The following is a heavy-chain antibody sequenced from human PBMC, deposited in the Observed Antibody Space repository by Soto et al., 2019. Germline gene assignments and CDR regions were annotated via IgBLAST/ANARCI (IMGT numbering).Heavy chain of an antibody. CDR1: GFTFSSYS. CDR2: ISSSSSYI. V-gene: IGHV3-21*01. CDR3: ARVGGGYQLLHAFDI. Sequence: PGGSLRLSCAASGFTFSSYSMNWVRQAPGKGLEWVSSISSSSSYIYYADSVKGRFTISRDNAKNSLYLQMNSLRAEDTAVYYCARVGGGYQLLHAFDIWGQGTMVTVSS. J-gene: IGHJ3*02. D-gene: IGHD2-2*01.